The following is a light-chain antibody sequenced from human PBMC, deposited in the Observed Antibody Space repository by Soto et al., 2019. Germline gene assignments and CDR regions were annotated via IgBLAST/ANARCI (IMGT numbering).Light chain of an antibody. CDR1: QSVSST. CDR3: HQYGTSPQT. V-gene: IGKV3-15*01. CDR2: GAS. J-gene: IGKJ1*01. Sequence: EIVMTQSPATLSVSPGERATLSCRASQSVSSTLAWYRQKPGQAPRLLIYGASARATGFPARFSASGSGTEFTLTISRLEPEDFAVYYCHQYGTSPQTFGQGTKVDI.